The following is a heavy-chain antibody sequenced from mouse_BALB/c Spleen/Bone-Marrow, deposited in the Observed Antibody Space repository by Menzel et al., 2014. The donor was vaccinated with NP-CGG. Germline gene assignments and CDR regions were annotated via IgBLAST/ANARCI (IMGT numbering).Heavy chain of an antibody. D-gene: IGHD2-14*01. CDR1: GYTFTDYA. J-gene: IGHJ4*01. CDR2: ISTYNGNT. Sequence: VQLQQSGPEVVRPGVSVKISRKGSGYTFTDYAMHWVKQSHAKSLEWIGVISTYNGNTNYNQKFKGKATMAVDKSSSTAYIELARLTSEDSAIYYCAREVRAPWYAMDYWSQGTSGTVSS. V-gene: IGHV1-67*01. CDR3: AREVRAPWYAMDY.